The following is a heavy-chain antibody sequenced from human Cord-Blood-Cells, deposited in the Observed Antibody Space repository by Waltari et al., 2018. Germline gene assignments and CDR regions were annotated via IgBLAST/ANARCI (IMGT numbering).Heavy chain of an antibody. CDR3: AIPPTSNWGDDAFDI. CDR1: GFTFSSYA. V-gene: IGHV3-23*01. CDR2: ISGIGGST. J-gene: IGHJ3*02. Sequence: EVQLLESGGGLVQPGGSLRLSCAASGFTFSSYAMSWVRQAPGMGLEWVSAISGIGGSTYYADSVKGRFTISRDNSKNTLYLQMNSLRAEDTAVYYCAIPPTSNWGDDAFDIWGQGTMVTVSS. D-gene: IGHD7-27*01.